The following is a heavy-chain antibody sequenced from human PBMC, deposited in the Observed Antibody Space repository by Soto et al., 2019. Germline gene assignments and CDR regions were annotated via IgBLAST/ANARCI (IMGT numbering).Heavy chain of an antibody. CDR3: SRLAAAGKGTGYYYYYYYMDV. CDR2: IWYDGSNK. J-gene: IGHJ6*03. CDR1: GFTFSSYG. Sequence: GGSLRLSCAASGFTFSSYGMYWVRQAPGKGLEWVAVIWYDGSNKYYADSVKGRFTISRDNSKNTLYLQMNSLRAEDTAVYYFSRLAAAGKGTGYYYYYYYMDVWGKGTTVTVSS. D-gene: IGHD6-13*01. V-gene: IGHV3-33*01.